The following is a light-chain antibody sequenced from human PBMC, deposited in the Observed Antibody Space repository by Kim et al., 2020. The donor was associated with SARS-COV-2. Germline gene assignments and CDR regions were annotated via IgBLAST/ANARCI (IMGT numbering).Light chain of an antibody. V-gene: IGLV2-14*01. Sequence: QSALTQPASVSGSPGQPITISCTGTSSDVGGYNYVSWYQHHPGKAPKFMIYEVSNRPSGVSNRFSGSKSGNTASLTISGLQAEDEADYYCSSYTSSSTYVFGAGTKVTVL. CDR2: EVS. CDR1: SSDVGGYNY. J-gene: IGLJ1*01. CDR3: SSYTSSSTYV.